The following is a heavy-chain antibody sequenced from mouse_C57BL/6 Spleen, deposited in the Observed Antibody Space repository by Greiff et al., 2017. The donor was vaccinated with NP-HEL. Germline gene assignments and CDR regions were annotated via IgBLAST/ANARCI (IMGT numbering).Heavy chain of an antibody. V-gene: IGHV1-69*01. Sequence: QVQLQQPGAELVMPGASVKLSCKASGYTFTSYWMHWVKQRPGQGLEWIGEIDPSDSYNNYNQKFKGKSTLTVDKSSSTAYMQISSLTSEDSAVYYCARFNAWFADWGQGTLVTVSA. CDR1: GYTFTSYW. CDR2: IDPSDSYN. J-gene: IGHJ3*01. CDR3: ARFNAWFAD.